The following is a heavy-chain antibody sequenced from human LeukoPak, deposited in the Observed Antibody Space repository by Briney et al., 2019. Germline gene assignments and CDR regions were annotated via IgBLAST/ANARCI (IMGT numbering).Heavy chain of an antibody. Sequence: GGSLRLSCTASGFTFGPYTMNWVRQAPGKGLEWVSYISSSSDTIYYADSVKGRFTISRDNAKNSLYLQMYSLRAEDTAVYYCASGMGVGPNIWGQGTLVTVSS. J-gene: IGHJ4*02. V-gene: IGHV3-48*04. CDR2: ISSSSDTI. D-gene: IGHD1-26*01. CDR3: ASGMGVGPNI. CDR1: GFTFGPYT.